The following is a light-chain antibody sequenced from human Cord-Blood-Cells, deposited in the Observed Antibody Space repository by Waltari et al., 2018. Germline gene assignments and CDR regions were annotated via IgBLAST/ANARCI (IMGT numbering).Light chain of an antibody. J-gene: IGKJ4*01. CDR2: AAS. V-gene: IGKV1-39*01. CDR1: QSISSY. CDR3: QQSYSTPLT. Sequence: DIQITTAPSSLSAAVGDRVATTCRASQSISSYLNWYQQKPGKAPKLLIYAASSLQSGVPSRFSGSGSGTDFTLTISSLQPEDFATYYCQQSYSTPLTFGGGTKVEIK.